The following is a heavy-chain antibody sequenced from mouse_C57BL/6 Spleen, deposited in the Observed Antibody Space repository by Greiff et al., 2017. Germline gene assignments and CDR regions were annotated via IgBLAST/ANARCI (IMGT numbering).Heavy chain of an antibody. CDR1: GYTFTSYW. CDR2: INPSNGGT. V-gene: IGHV1-53*01. D-gene: IGHD1-1*01. J-gene: IGHJ4*01. Sequence: QVQLQQPGTELVKPGASVTLSCKASGYTFTSYWMHWVKQRPGQGLEWIGNINPSNGGTNYNEKFKSKATLTVDKSSSTAYMQLSSLTSEDSAVYYCARAGNYYGSSPHYYAMDYWGQGTSVTVSS. CDR3: ARAGNYYGSSPHYYAMDY.